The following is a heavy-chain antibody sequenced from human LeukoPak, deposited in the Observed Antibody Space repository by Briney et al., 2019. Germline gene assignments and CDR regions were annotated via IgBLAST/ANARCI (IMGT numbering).Heavy chain of an antibody. CDR1: GGSFSGYY. J-gene: IGHJ5*02. CDR3: ARFGLLWFGDRPPTS. CDR2: IDHSGST. Sequence: SETLSLTCAVYGGSFSGYYWSWIRQPPGKGLEWIGEIDHSGSTNYNPSLKSRVTISVDTSKNQFSLKLSSVTAADTAVYYCARFGLLWFGDRPPTSWGQGTLVTVSS. V-gene: IGHV4-34*01. D-gene: IGHD3-10*01.